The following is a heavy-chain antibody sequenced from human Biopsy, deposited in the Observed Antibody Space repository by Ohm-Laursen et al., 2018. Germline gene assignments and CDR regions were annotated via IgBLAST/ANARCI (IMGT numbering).Heavy chain of an antibody. D-gene: IGHD2-8*01. V-gene: IGHV4-4*07. CDR3: ASVVMGPTNDAFDL. CDR2: IYPGGST. CDR1: GGDINNYY. Sequence: PSETLSLTCNVSGGDINNYYWSWIRQPAGKGLGWIGRIYPGGSTNYNPSLKSRVTMSVDTSKKQLSLGLRSVTAADTAVYYCASVVMGPTNDAFDLWGQGTMVVVSS. J-gene: IGHJ3*01.